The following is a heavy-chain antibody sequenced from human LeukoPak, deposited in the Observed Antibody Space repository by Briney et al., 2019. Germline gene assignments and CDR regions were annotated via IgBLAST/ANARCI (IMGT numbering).Heavy chain of an antibody. Sequence: PGGSLRLSCAASGFTFSDYYMSWIRQAPGKGLEWVSYISSSGSTIYYADSVKGRFTISRDNSKNTLYPQMNSLRAEDTAVYYCARVSIAWRVVDAWGQGTLVTASS. D-gene: IGHD6-6*01. J-gene: IGHJ5*02. CDR3: ARVSIAWRVVDA. CDR1: GFTFSDYY. CDR2: ISSSGSTI. V-gene: IGHV3-11*01.